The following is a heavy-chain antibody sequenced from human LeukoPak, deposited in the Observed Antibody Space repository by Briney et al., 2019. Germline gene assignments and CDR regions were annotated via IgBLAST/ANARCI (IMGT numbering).Heavy chain of an antibody. CDR2: INSDGSST. D-gene: IGHD2-21*02. J-gene: IGHJ3*01. V-gene: IGHV3-74*01. Sequence: GGSLRLSCAASGFIFSNYWMYWVRQAPGRGLVRVSHINSDGSSTTYADSVKGRFTVSRDNAKNMLYLEMNSLSAEDTAVYYCARVGSNCGGDCYPYAFDVWGQGTVVTVSS. CDR3: ARVGSNCGGDCYPYAFDV. CDR1: GFIFSNYW.